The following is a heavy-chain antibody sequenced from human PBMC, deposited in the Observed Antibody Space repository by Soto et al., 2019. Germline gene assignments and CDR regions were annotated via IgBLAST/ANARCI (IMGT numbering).Heavy chain of an antibody. J-gene: IGHJ6*03. CDR3: ARNRQADNYDMDV. CDR1: GGSISSYY. V-gene: IGHV4-59*08. CDR2: IYYSGSN. Sequence: SETLSLTCTVSGGSISSYYWSWIRQPPGKGLEWIGYIYYSGSNNYNPSLESRVTISVDTSKNQFSLKLSSVTAADTAVYYCARNRQADNYDMDVWGKGTTVTVSS.